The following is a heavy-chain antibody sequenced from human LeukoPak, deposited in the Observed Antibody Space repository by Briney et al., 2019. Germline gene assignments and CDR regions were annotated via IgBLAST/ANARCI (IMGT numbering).Heavy chain of an antibody. J-gene: IGHJ4*02. CDR3: ARQLGLGVWALDY. D-gene: IGHD5/OR15-5a*01. CDR2: IFHKGNT. V-gene: IGHV4-39*01. CDR1: GDSISSDNFW. Sequence: SETLSLTCTVSGDSISSDNFWWGWIRQPPGKGLEWLGIIFHKGNTHYSSSLESRVSVSVDTSKNQFSLRLSAVTAEDTAVYYCARQLGLGVWALDYWGQGTLVTVSS.